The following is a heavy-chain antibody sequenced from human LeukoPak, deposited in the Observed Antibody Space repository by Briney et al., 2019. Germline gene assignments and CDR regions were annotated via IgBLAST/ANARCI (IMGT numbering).Heavy chain of an antibody. J-gene: IGHJ3*02. CDR2: IYPGDSDT. V-gene: IGHV5-51*01. Sequence: GESLKISCKGSGYSFTSYWIGWVRQMPGKGLEWMGIIYPGDSDTRYSPSFQGQVTMLVDKSISTAYLQWSSLKASGTAMYYCARQLIRDAFDIWGQGTMVTVSS. CDR1: GYSFTSYW. CDR3: ARQLIRDAFDI.